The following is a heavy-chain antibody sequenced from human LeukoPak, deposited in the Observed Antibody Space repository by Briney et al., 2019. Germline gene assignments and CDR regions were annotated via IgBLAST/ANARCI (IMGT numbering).Heavy chain of an antibody. D-gene: IGHD3-10*01. J-gene: IGHJ3*02. CDR2: IIPIFGTA. Sequence: SLKVSCKASGGTFSSYTFSWVRQAPGQGLEWMGGIIPIFGTANYAQKFQGRVTITADESTNTAYMDLSSLRSEDTALYYCAIGYGSGSYFLVTDAFDIWGQGTMVTVSS. CDR1: GGTFSSYT. CDR3: AIGYGSGSYFLVTDAFDI. V-gene: IGHV1-69*01.